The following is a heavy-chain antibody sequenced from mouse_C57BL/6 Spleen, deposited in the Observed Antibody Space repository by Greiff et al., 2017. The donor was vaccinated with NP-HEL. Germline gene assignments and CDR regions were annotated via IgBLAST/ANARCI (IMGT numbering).Heavy chain of an antibody. V-gene: IGHV1-64*01. J-gene: IGHJ1*03. CDR2: IHPNSGST. CDR1: GYTFTSYW. Sequence: VQLQQSGAELVKPGASVKLSCKASGYTFTSYWMHWVKQRPGQGLEWIGMIHPNSGSTNYNEKFKSKATLTVDKSSSTAYMQLSSLTSEDSAVYYCARPYYGNYVWYFDVWGTGTTVTVSS. D-gene: IGHD2-10*01. CDR3: ARPYYGNYVWYFDV.